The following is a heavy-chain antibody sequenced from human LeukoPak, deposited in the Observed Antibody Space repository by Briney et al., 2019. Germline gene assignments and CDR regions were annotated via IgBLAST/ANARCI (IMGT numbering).Heavy chain of an antibody. CDR3: ARSKRYSGYDSRGDLDY. V-gene: IGHV1-18*04. CDR2: ISAYNGNT. J-gene: IGHJ4*02. D-gene: IGHD5-12*01. Sequence: ASVKVSCKASGYTFTSYGISWVRQAPGQGLEWMGWISAYNGNTNYAQKLQGRVTMTTDTSTSTAYMELRSLRSDDTAVYYCARSKRYSGYDSRGDLDYWSQGTLVTVSS. CDR1: GYTFTSYG.